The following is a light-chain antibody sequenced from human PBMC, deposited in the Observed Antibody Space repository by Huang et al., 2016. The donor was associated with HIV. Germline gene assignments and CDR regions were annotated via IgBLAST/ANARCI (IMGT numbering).Light chain of an antibody. Sequence: DIVMTQTPLSLSVTLGQPDSISCKSSQSLLHSNRKTYLYWYLQKPGQSPQLLMYELSSRVSGVSDRFTGSGSTTDFTLKISRVEAEDVGVYYCMQGLYSPHTFGQGTKLEIK. V-gene: IGKV2-29*02. CDR3: MQGLYSPHT. CDR2: ELS. CDR1: QSLLHSNRKTY. J-gene: IGKJ2*01.